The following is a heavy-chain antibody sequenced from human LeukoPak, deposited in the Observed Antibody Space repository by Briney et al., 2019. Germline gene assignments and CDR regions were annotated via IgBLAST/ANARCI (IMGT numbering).Heavy chain of an antibody. V-gene: IGHV3-21*01. CDR2: ISSSSSYI. CDR3: ARSPDYLNWFDP. Sequence: GGSLRLSCAASGFTFSSYSMNWVRQAPGKGLEWVSSISSSSSYIYCADSVKGRFTISRDNAKNSLYLQMNSLRAEDTAVYYCARSPDYLNWFDPWGQGTLVTVSS. J-gene: IGHJ5*02. D-gene: IGHD4-11*01. CDR1: GFTFSSYS.